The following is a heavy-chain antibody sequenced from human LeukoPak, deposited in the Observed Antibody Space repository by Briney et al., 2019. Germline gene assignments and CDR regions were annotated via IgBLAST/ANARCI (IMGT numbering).Heavy chain of an antibody. J-gene: IGHJ4*02. V-gene: IGHV3-73*01. Sequence: PGGSLKPSCAASGFTFSGSAMHWVRQASGKGLEWVGRIRSKANSYATAYAASVKGRFTISRDDSKNTAYLQMNSLKTEDTAVYYCTAYIAAAGTGGDYWGQGTLVTVSS. CDR1: GFTFSGSA. CDR2: IRSKANSYAT. CDR3: TAYIAAAGTGGDY. D-gene: IGHD6-13*01.